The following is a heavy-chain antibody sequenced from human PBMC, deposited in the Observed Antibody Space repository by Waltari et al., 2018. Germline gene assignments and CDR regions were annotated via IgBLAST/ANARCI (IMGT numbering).Heavy chain of an antibody. J-gene: IGHJ6*03. CDR1: GFTFSSYA. CDR2: ISGSGGST. V-gene: IGHV3-23*01. Sequence: EVQLLESGGGLVQPGGSLRLSCAASGFTFSSYAMSWVRTAPGKGLEWVSAISGSGGSTYYADSVKGRFTISRDNSKNTLYLQMNSLRAEDTAVYYCAKDPLGTYYYYMDVWGKGTTVTISS. CDR3: AKDPLGTYYYYMDV.